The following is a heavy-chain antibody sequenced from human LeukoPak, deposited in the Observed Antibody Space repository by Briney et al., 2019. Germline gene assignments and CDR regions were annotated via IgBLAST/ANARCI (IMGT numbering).Heavy chain of an antibody. Sequence: PGGSLRLSCATSGFTFHNYDMHWVRQAPGKGLEWVAFIQFDGSNKYYADSVKGRFTISRDNSKNTLYLQMNSLRAEDTAVYYCAKDLGEGSLLYDYWGQGTLVTVSS. CDR2: IQFDGSNK. V-gene: IGHV3-30*02. CDR3: AKDLGEGSLLYDY. J-gene: IGHJ4*02. D-gene: IGHD6-19*01. CDR1: GFTFHNYD.